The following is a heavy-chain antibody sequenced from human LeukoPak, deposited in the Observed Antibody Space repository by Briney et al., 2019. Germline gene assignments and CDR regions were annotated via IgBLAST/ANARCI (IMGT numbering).Heavy chain of an antibody. V-gene: IGHV3-23*01. CDR3: ASRYCSGGSCPYYYYYYMDV. CDR1: GFTFSNYA. CDR2: ISGSGGST. J-gene: IGHJ6*03. D-gene: IGHD2-15*01. Sequence: GGSLRLSCAASGFTFSNYAMSWVRQAPGKGLEWVSTISGSGGSTYYADSVKGRFTISRDNSKNTLYLQMNSLRAEDTAVYYCASRYCSGGSCPYYYYYYMDVWGKGTTVTVSS.